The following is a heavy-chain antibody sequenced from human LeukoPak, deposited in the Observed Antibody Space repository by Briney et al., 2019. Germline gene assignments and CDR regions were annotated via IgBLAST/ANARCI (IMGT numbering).Heavy chain of an antibody. Sequence: GGSLRLSCAASGFTFDDYHMLWVRQAPGKGLEWVSHISGNSGSIGYADSVKGRITISRDNAKNPLYLQMNSLRADDTALYYCAKGITMVRGKYYYYGMDVWGQGPTVTVSS. D-gene: IGHD3-10*01. J-gene: IGHJ6*02. V-gene: IGHV3-9*01. CDR1: GFTFDDYH. CDR2: ISGNSGSI. CDR3: AKGITMVRGKYYYYGMDV.